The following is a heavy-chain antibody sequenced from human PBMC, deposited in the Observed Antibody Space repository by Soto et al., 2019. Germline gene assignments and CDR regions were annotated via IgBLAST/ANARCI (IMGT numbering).Heavy chain of an antibody. CDR3: ARDNIVVVVAASNFSGPTNILYYYYMDV. CDR2: ISSSSSTI. Sequence: GGSLRLSCAASGFTFSSYSMNWVRQAPGKGLEWVSYISSSSSTIYYADSVKGRFTISRDNAKNSLYLQMNSLRAEDTAVYYCARDNIVVVVAASNFSGPTNILYYYYMDVWGKGTTVTVSS. V-gene: IGHV3-48*01. J-gene: IGHJ6*03. CDR1: GFTFSSYS. D-gene: IGHD2-15*01.